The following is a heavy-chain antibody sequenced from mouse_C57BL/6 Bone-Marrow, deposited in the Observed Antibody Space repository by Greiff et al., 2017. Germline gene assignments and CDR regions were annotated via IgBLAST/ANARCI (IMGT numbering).Heavy chain of an antibody. CDR1: GFTFSSYG. V-gene: IGHV5-6*01. Sequence: EVHLVESGGDLVKPGGSLKLSCAASGFTFSSYGMSWVRQTPDKRLEWVATISSGGSYTYYPDSVKGRFTIPRDNAKNTLYLQMSSLKSEATAMSYCASRYYGSSYAWFAYWGQGTLVTVSA. CDR2: ISSGGSYT. CDR3: ASRYYGSSYAWFAY. J-gene: IGHJ3*01. D-gene: IGHD1-1*01.